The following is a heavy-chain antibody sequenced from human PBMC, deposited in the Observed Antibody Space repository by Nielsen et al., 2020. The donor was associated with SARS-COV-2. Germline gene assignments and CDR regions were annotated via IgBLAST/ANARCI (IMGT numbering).Heavy chain of an antibody. CDR3: VKWVQLDLGYYYHGMDV. V-gene: IGHV3-30*18. CDR1: GFTFTSFG. CDR2: VSHDVNNR. Sequence: GGSLRLSCAVSGFTFTSFGMHWVRQAPGKGLDWVAVVSHDVNNRKYGDSVKGRFTISRDNSKNTLYLQMNSLRVEDTAVYYCVKWVQLDLGYYYHGMDVWGQGTTVTVSS. D-gene: IGHD6-6*01. J-gene: IGHJ6*02.